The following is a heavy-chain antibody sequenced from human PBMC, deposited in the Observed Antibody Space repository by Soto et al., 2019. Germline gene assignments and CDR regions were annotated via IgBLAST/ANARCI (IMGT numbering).Heavy chain of an antibody. V-gene: IGHV3-33*01. D-gene: IGHD3-10*01. CDR2: IWYDGSNK. CDR3: ARDYYGSGSFMLSLDV. J-gene: IGHJ6*04. CDR1: GFTFSSYG. Sequence: GGSLRLSCAASGFTFSSYGMHWVRQAPGKGLEWVAVIWYDGSNKYYAESVKGRFTISRDNSKNKLYLQMNSLRAEDMVVYYCARDYYGSGSFMLSLDVWGKGTTVTVSS.